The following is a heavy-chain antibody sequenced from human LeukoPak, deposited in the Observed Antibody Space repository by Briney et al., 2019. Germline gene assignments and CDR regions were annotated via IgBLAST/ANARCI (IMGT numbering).Heavy chain of an antibody. CDR1: AGTFSSYA. Sequence: SVKVSCKASAGTFSSYAISWVRQHTGQGLEWMGGIIPIFGTANYAQKFQGRVTTTADDTTSSAYMELSSLRSEDTAVYYCAREGPENDAYCGGDCYSSLRYYYGMDVWGQGTTVTVSS. J-gene: IGHJ6*02. D-gene: IGHD2-21*02. CDR2: IIPIFGTA. V-gene: IGHV1-69*01. CDR3: AREGPENDAYCGGDCYSSLRYYYGMDV.